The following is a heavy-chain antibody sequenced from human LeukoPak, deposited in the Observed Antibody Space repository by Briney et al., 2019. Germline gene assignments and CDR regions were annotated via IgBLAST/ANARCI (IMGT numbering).Heavy chain of an antibody. Sequence: QSGGSLRLSCAASGFTFSSYGMHWVRQAPGKGLEWVAVISYDGSNKYYADSVKGRFTISRDNSKNTLYLQMNSLRAEDTAVYYCARDGKGLAYYFDYWGQGTLVTVSS. D-gene: IGHD6-19*01. V-gene: IGHV3-30*03. CDR3: ARDGKGLAYYFDY. CDR2: ISYDGSNK. CDR1: GFTFSSYG. J-gene: IGHJ4*02.